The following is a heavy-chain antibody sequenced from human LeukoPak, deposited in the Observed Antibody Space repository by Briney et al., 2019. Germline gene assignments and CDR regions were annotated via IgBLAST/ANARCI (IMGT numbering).Heavy chain of an antibody. Sequence: GGSVRLSCAASGFTFRSYGMSWVRQAPGKGLEWVSSITSSSSYIYYADSVKGRFTISRDNAKNSLYLQMNSLRAEDTAVYYCARHVVAVGFDYWGQGTLVTVSS. CDR1: GFTFRSYG. CDR2: ITSSSSYI. V-gene: IGHV3-21*01. J-gene: IGHJ4*02. D-gene: IGHD3-22*01. CDR3: ARHVVAVGFDY.